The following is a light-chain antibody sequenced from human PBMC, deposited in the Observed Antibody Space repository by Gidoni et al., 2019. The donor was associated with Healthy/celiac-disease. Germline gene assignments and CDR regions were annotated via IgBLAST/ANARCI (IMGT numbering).Light chain of an antibody. CDR1: QSVSSSY. Sequence: LVFTQSPCPLSLSPGERATLSCSASQSVSSSYLAWYHQKPGKAPRLLIYCASSRATGIPDRFSGSGSWRDFTLIISRREPEDFAVYYCQQYGSSPLYTFGQGTKLEIK. J-gene: IGKJ2*01. V-gene: IGKV3-20*01. CDR2: CAS. CDR3: QQYGSSPLYT.